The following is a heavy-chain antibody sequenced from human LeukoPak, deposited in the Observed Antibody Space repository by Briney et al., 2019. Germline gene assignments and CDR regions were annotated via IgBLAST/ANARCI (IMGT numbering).Heavy chain of an antibody. Sequence: PSETLSLTCAVSGYSISSGYYWGWIRQPPGKGLEWIGRIYHSGGTYYNPSLKSRVTISVDTSENQFSLKLSSVTAADTAVYYCARTGVLLWFGELLYYFDYWGQGTLVTVSS. CDR1: GYSISSGYY. D-gene: IGHD3-10*01. V-gene: IGHV4-38-2*01. CDR3: ARTGVLLWFGELLYYFDY. CDR2: IYHSGGT. J-gene: IGHJ4*02.